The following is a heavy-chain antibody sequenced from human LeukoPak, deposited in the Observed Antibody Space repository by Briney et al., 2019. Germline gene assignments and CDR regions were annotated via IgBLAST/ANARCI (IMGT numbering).Heavy chain of an antibody. CDR1: GGSISSGSYY. Sequence: PSETLSLTCTVSGGSISSGSYYWSWIRQPAGKGLEWIGRIYTSGSTNYNPSLKSRVTISVGTSKNQFSLKLSSVTAADTAVYYCARDSFSADAFDIWGQGTMVTVSS. J-gene: IGHJ3*02. D-gene: IGHD2/OR15-2a*01. CDR3: ARDSFSADAFDI. CDR2: IYTSGST. V-gene: IGHV4-61*02.